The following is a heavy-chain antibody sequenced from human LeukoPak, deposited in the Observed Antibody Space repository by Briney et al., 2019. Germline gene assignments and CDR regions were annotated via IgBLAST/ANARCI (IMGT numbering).Heavy chain of an antibody. Sequence: GGSLRLSCAPSGFTFSNHGMHWVRQAPGKGLEWVAIISSDGSRKYYAHSVEGRFTISRDNSKNTLYLQMDSLRAEDTAVYYCARDRAWNYFDSWGQGTLVAVSS. CDR2: ISSDGSRK. V-gene: IGHV3-30*03. D-gene: IGHD3-3*01. J-gene: IGHJ4*02. CDR1: GFTFSNHG. CDR3: ARDRAWNYFDS.